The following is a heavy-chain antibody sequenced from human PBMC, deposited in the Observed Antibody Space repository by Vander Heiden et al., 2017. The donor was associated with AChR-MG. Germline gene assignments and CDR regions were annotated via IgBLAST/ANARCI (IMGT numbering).Heavy chain of an antibody. V-gene: IGHV3-30*18. Sequence: QVQLVESGGGVVQPGRSLRRPCAASGFTFSSYGMHWVRQAPGKGLEWVAVISYDGSNKYYADSVKGRFTISRDNSKNTLYLQMNSLRAEDTAVYYCAKDTGYSSGGRGRYFDYWGQGTLVTVSS. CDR1: GFTFSSYG. CDR2: ISYDGSNK. D-gene: IGHD6-19*01. CDR3: AKDTGYSSGGRGRYFDY. J-gene: IGHJ4*02.